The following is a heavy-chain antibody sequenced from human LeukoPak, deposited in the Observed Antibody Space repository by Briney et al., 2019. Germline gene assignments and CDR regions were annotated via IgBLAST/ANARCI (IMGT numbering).Heavy chain of an antibody. CDR3: ARSVKKNDVLTGYLRQYFFDY. J-gene: IGHJ4*02. Sequence: SETLSLTCAVYDGSLSGYYWSWIRQPPGKGLEWIGEINHRGSSNYNPSLKSRVTISVDTSKNQFSLKLGSVTAADTAVYYCARSVKKNDVLTGYLRQYFFDYWGQGTLVTVSS. CDR2: INHRGSS. V-gene: IGHV4-34*01. CDR1: DGSLSGYY. D-gene: IGHD3-9*01.